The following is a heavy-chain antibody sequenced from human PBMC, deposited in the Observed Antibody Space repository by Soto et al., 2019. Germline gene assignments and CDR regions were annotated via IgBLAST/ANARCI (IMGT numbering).Heavy chain of an antibody. V-gene: IGHV3-23*01. CDR1: AFTFSDYV. D-gene: IGHD3-3*01. CDR3: ARALSTDFSLDV. Sequence: EVQLLESGGDLVQPGGSLRLSCVDSAFTFSDYVMSWVRHVPGKGLEWVSSISDGGERTDYRDSVRGRFTISRDNARFTLHLQMNSLRVDDTAIYFCARALSTDFSLDVWGQGTTVTVSS. CDR2: ISDGGERT. J-gene: IGHJ6*02.